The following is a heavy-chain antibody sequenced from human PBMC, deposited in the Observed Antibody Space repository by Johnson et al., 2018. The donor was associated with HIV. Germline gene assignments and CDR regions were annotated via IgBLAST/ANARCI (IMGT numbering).Heavy chain of an antibody. CDR2: IKTDGSST. CDR1: AFTFSYFA. Sequence: QVQLVESGGGVVQPGRSLRLSCSASAFTFSYFAMDWVRQAPGKGLEWVSRIKTDGSSTSYADSVKGRFTISRDNSKNTLYLQMNSLRAEDTAVYYCAKDRGSYYFYAFDIWGQGTMVTVSS. J-gene: IGHJ3*02. CDR3: AKDRGSYYFYAFDI. V-gene: IGHV3-NL1*01. D-gene: IGHD1-26*01.